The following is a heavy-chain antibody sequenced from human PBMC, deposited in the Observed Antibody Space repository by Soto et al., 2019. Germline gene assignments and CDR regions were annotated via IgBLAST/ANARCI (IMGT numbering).Heavy chain of an antibody. Sequence: ASVKVSCKASGYTFTGYYMHWVRQAPGQGLEWMGWINPNSGGTNYAQKFQGWVTMTRDTSISTAYMELSSLRSEDTAVYYCARDGDTMVRGLQIGWFDPWGQGTLVTVSS. V-gene: IGHV1-2*04. CDR3: ARDGDTMVRGLQIGWFDP. J-gene: IGHJ5*02. CDR1: GYTFTGYY. D-gene: IGHD3-10*01. CDR2: INPNSGGT.